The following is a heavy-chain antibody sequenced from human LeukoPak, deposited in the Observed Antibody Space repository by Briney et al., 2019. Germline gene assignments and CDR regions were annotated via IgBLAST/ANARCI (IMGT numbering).Heavy chain of an antibody. CDR1: GYSFTSYW. V-gene: IGHV5-51*01. J-gene: IGHJ3*02. Sequence: GESLKISCKGSGYSFTSYWIGWVRQMPGKGLEWMGIIYPGDSDTRYSPSFQGQVTISADKSISTAYLQWSSLKASDTAMYYCARRGDSSGYCGHDAFDIWGQGTMVTVSS. CDR3: ARRGDSSGYCGHDAFDI. CDR2: IYPGDSDT. D-gene: IGHD3-22*01.